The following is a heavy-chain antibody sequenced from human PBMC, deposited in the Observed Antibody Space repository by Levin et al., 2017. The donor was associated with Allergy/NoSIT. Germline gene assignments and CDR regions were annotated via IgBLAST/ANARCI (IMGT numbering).Heavy chain of an antibody. CDR2: ISGSGGST. CDR3: AKYGEYVWGSYRYRVGYYYMDV. V-gene: IGHV3-23*01. Sequence: GGSLRLSCAASGFTFSSYAMSWVRQAPGKGLEWVSAISGSGGSTYYADSVKGRFTISRDNSKNTLYLQMNSLRAEDTAVYYCAKYGEYVWGSYRYRVGYYYMDVWGKGTTVTVSS. J-gene: IGHJ6*03. D-gene: IGHD3-16*02. CDR1: GFTFSSYA.